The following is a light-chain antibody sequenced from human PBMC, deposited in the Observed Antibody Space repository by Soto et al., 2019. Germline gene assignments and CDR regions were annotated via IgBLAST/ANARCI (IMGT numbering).Light chain of an antibody. J-gene: IGKJ5*01. CDR3: QQHFNGPIT. Sequence: DIQMTQSPSSLSASVGDRVTITCRASQSISSYLNWYQQKPGIAPKLLIYAASSLQSGVPSRFSGSGSGTDFTLTISSLQPEDFAVYYCQQHFNGPITFGQGTRLEIK. CDR2: AAS. CDR1: QSISSY. V-gene: IGKV1-39*01.